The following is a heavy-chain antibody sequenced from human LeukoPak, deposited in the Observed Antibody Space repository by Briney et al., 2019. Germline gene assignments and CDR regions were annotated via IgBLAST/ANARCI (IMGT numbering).Heavy chain of an antibody. CDR1: GGSISSYY. Sequence: PSENLSLTCTVSGGSISSYYWSWIRQPPGKGLEWIGYVYYSGNTNYNPSLKSRVTISVDTSKNQFSLKLSSVTAADTAVYYCARDDSSSTHGFYYYYMDVWGKGTTVTVSS. CDR2: VYYSGNT. V-gene: IGHV4-59*01. D-gene: IGHD2-2*01. CDR3: ARDDSSSTHGFYYYYMDV. J-gene: IGHJ6*03.